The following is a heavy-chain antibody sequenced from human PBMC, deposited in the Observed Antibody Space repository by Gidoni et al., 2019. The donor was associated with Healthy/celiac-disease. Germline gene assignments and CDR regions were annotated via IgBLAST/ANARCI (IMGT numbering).Heavy chain of an antibody. CDR1: GFTFRSYG. CDR2: ISYDGSNK. Sequence: QVQLVESGGGVVQPGRSLRLSCAASGFTFRSYGMHWVRQAPGKGLEWVAVISYDGSNKYYADSVKGRFTISRDNSKNTLYLQMNSLRAEDTAVYYCAKDGYSGYDFYYYYYMDVWGKGTTVTVSS. CDR3: AKDGYSGYDFYYYYYMDV. J-gene: IGHJ6*03. V-gene: IGHV3-30*18. D-gene: IGHD5-12*01.